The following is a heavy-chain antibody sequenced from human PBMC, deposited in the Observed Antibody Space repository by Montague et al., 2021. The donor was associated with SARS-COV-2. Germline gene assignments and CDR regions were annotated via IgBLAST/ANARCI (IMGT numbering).Heavy chain of an antibody. CDR1: GGSFGDDH. CDR2: IKQSGRT. J-gene: IGHJ4*02. V-gene: IGHV4-34*01. Sequence: SETLSLTCAVYGGSFGDDHWSWIRQPPGKGLEWIGDIKQSGRTNYNPSLKSRVTISVDTSKNQFSLKVTSVTAADTAVYFCARGHLSVSMIVVVFTSASYYFDYWGQGVQVTVSS. CDR3: ARGHLSVSMIVVVFTSASYYFDY. D-gene: IGHD3-22*01.